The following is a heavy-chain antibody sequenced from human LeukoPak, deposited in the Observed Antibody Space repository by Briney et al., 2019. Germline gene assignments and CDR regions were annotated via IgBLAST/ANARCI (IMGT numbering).Heavy chain of an antibody. CDR3: ARDEYYYGSGSLY. CDR1: GFTFSSYA. D-gene: IGHD3-10*01. CDR2: IKQDGSEK. Sequence: GGSLRLSCAASGFTFSSYAMSWVRQAPGKGLEWVANIKQDGSEKYYVDSVKGRFTISRDNAKNSLYLQMNSLRAEDTAVYYCARDEYYYGSGSLYWGQGTLVTVSS. V-gene: IGHV3-7*01. J-gene: IGHJ4*02.